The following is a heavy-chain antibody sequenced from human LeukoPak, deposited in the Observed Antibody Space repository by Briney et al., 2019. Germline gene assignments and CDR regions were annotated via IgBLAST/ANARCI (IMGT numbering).Heavy chain of an antibody. CDR1: GGTFSSYT. V-gene: IGHV1-69*02. D-gene: IGHD1-26*01. Sequence: GSSVKVSCKASGGTFSSYTISWVRQAPGQGLEWMGRIIPILGIANYAQKFQGRVTITADKSTSTAYMELSSLRSEDTAVYYCARGLGWELHSDYFDYWGQGTLVTVSS. CDR2: IIPILGIA. J-gene: IGHJ4*02. CDR3: ARGLGWELHSDYFDY.